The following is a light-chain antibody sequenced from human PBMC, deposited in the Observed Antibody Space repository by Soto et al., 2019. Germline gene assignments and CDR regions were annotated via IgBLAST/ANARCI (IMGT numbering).Light chain of an antibody. CDR1: KLGDKF. CDR3: QAWDSSTAV. Sequence: SYELTQPPSVSVSPGQTASITCSGDKLGDKFACWYQQKPGQSPVLVIYQDSKRPSGIPERFSGSNSGNTAPLTIRGTQSMDEADYYCQAWDSSTAVFGGGTKLTVL. J-gene: IGLJ2*01. CDR2: QDS. V-gene: IGLV3-1*01.